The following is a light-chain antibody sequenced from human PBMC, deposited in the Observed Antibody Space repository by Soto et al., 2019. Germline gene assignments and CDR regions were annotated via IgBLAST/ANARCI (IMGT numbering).Light chain of an antibody. CDR2: KAS. V-gene: IGKV1-5*03. CDR3: QQYNDNWT. J-gene: IGKJ1*01. CDR1: QSISSW. Sequence: DIQMTQSPSTLSASVGYRVTITCRASQSISSWLAWYQQKPGKAPRLLIYKASNLESGVPSRFSGSGSGTEFTLTISSLQPDDSATYYCQQYNDNWTFGQGTKVEIK.